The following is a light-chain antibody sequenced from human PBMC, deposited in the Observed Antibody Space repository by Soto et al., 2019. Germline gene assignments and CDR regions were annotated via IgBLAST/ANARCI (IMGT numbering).Light chain of an antibody. CDR1: KSNIGTYT. CDR3: AAWDGSLSAVL. Sequence: QSVLTQSPSASGTPGQRVTISCSGSKSNIGTYTVNWYQQLPGTAPTLLIYLNTQRPSVVPNRFSGSKSGTSASLAISGLQSEDEAEYYCAAWDGSLSAVLFGGGTKVTVL. V-gene: IGLV1-44*01. J-gene: IGLJ2*01. CDR2: LNT.